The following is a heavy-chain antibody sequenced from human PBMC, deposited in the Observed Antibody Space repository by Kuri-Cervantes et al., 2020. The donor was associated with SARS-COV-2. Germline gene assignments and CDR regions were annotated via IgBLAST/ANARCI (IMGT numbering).Heavy chain of an antibody. CDR2: IYPGDSDT. J-gene: IGHJ4*02. Sequence: KVSCKGSGYSFTSYWIGWVRQMPGKGLERMGIIYPGDSDTRYSPSFQGQVTISADKSISTAYLQWSSLKASDTAMYYCARQKFHYYDSSGYQGATDYWGQGTLVTVSS. V-gene: IGHV5-51*01. CDR3: ARQKFHYYDSSGYQGATDY. CDR1: GYSFTSYW. D-gene: IGHD3-22*01.